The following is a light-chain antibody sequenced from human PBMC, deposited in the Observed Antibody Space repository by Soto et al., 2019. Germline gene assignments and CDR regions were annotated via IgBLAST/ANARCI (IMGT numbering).Light chain of an antibody. V-gene: IGKV3-20*01. CDR1: QSVSSSY. Sequence: EIVFTQSPRTMYMSPGERATLSCRASQSVSSSYLAWYQQKPGQAPRLLIYGASSRATGIPDRFSGSGSGTDFTLTISRLEPEEFAVYYCQQCGSSTWTFGQPTTADIK. J-gene: IGKJ1*01. CDR2: GAS. CDR3: QQCGSSTWT.